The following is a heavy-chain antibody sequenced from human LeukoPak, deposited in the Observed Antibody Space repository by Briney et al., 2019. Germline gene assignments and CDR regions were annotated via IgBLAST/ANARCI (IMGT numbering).Heavy chain of an antibody. CDR1: GGSISSGSYY. Sequence: SQTLSLTCTVSGGSISSGSYYCSWIRQPAGKGLEWIGHIYKSGSTNYNPSLKSRVTISVDTSKNQFSLKLSSVTAADTAVYYCARGLYSSSWYWSYWGQGTLVTVSS. CDR2: IYKSGST. V-gene: IGHV4-61*09. CDR3: ARGLYSSSWYWSY. J-gene: IGHJ4*02. D-gene: IGHD6-13*01.